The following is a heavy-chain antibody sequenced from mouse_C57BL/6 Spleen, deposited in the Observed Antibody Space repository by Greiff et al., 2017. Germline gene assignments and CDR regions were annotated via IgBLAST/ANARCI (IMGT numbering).Heavy chain of an antibody. CDR3: ARQGRKGYYFDY. V-gene: IGHV1-50*01. J-gene: IGHJ2*01. CDR2: IDPSDSYT. Sequence: QVQLQQPGAELVKPGASVKLSCKASGYTFTSYWMQWVKQRPGQGLEWIGEIDPSDSYTNYKQKFKGKATLTVDTSSSTAYMQRSSLTSEDSAVYYCARQGRKGYYFDYWGQGTTLTVSA. D-gene: IGHD3-3*01. CDR1: GYTFTSYW.